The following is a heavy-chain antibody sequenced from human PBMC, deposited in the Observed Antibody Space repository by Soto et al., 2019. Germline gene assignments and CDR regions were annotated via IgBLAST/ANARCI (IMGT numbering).Heavy chain of an antibody. D-gene: IGHD3-10*01. J-gene: IGHJ5*02. CDR1: GGSISSSSYY. Sequence: SETLSLPCTVSGGSISSSSYYLGWIRQPPGKGLEWIGSIYYSGSTYYNPSLKSRVTISVDTSKNQFSLKLSSVTAADMAVYYCARLRWFGELYNWFDPWGQRTLVTVSS. CDR3: ARLRWFGELYNWFDP. V-gene: IGHV4-39*01. CDR2: IYYSGST.